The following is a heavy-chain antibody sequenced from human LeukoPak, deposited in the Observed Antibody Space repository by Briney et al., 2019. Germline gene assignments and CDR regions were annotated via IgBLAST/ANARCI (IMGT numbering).Heavy chain of an antibody. J-gene: IGHJ4*02. CDR3: AVDYYDSSGVDY. Sequence: ASVKVSCKASGYTFTSYGISWVRQAPGQGLEWMGWISAYNDNTNYAQKFQGRVTITADESTSTAYMELSSLRSEDTAVYYCAVDYYDSSGVDYWGQGTLVTVSS. V-gene: IGHV1-18*01. CDR1: GYTFTSYG. D-gene: IGHD3-22*01. CDR2: ISAYNDNT.